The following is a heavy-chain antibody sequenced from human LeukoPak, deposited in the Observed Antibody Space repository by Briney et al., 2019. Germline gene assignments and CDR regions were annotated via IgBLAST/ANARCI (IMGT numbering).Heavy chain of an antibody. CDR1: GFTFSSSG. D-gene: IGHD3-10*01. J-gene: IGHJ5*02. V-gene: IGHV3-30*02. CDR3: AKDKGITLLNWFDP. Sequence: VGSLRLSCAASGFTFSSSGMHWVRQAPGRGLEWVAFIRFDGTTKYYAQSVRGRFTISRDNSKNTLYLQMNSLRAEDTAVYYCAKDKGITLLNWFDPWGQGTLVTVSS. CDR2: IRFDGTTK.